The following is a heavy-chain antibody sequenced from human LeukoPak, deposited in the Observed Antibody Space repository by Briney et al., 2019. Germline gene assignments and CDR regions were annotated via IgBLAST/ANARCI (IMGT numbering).Heavy chain of an antibody. CDR3: AVQITMIVVVPYFDY. CDR1: GLTFSDYY. V-gene: IGHV3-11*04. Sequence: GWSLRLSCPASGLTFSDYYMKWIRQAPGKGLEWVSSISGTGTTISYADSVRCRFTGSRDNARNSLFLHMNSLRAEDTAVYYCAVQITMIVVVPYFDYWGQGTLVTVSS. D-gene: IGHD3-22*01. CDR2: ISGTGTTI. J-gene: IGHJ4*02.